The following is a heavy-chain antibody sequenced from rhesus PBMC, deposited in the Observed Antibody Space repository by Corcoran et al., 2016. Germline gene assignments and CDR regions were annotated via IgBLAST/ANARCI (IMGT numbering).Heavy chain of an antibody. CDR2: IKNKAEGGAT. Sequence: EVQLVESGGGLVQPGGSLRLSCAASGFTFRNSWVSWVRQAPGKGLDWVGFIKNKAEGGATAYAESVKGRFTISRDDSKNTLYLQMSSLNTEDTAVYYCTRDLRGGGYWGQGVLVTVSS. J-gene: IGHJ4*01. CDR1: GFTFRNSW. V-gene: IGHV3-16*02. D-gene: IGHD3-34*01. CDR3: TRDLRGGGY.